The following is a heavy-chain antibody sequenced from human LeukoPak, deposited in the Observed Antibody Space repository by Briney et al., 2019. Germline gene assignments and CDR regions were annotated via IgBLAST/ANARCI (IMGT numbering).Heavy chain of an antibody. Sequence: GGSLRLSCAASGFTFSDYYMSWIRQAPGEGLEWVSYISSSGSTIYYADSVKGRFTISRDNAKNSLYLQMNSLRAEDTALYYCAKGRDKYQLLSKNWFDPWGQGPLVTVSS. D-gene: IGHD2-2*01. V-gene: IGHV3-11*01. CDR1: GFTFSDYY. CDR2: ISSSGSTI. CDR3: AKGRDKYQLLSKNWFDP. J-gene: IGHJ5*02.